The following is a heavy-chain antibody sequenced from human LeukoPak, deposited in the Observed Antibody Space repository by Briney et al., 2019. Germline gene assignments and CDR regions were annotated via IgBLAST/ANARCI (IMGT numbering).Heavy chain of an antibody. V-gene: IGHV4-31*03. CDR1: GGSISSGGYY. D-gene: IGHD3-10*01. J-gene: IGHJ3*02. CDR2: IYYSGST. CDR3: ARVYGSGTGFNDAFDI. Sequence: SETLSLTCTVSGGSISSGGYYWSWIPQHPGKGLEWIGYIYYSGSTYYNPSLKSRVTISVDTSKNQFSLKLSSVTAGDTAVYYFARVYGSGTGFNDAFDIWSQGTMVTVSS.